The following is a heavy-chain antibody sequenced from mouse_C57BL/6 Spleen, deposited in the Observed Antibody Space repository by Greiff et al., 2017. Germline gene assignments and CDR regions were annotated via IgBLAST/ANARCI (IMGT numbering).Heavy chain of an antibody. Sequence: QVQLQQPGAELVRPGSSVKLSCKASGYTFTSYWMHWVKQRPIQGLEWIGNIDPSDSETYYNQKFKDKATLTVDKSSSTAYMQLSSLTSEDSAVYYCTRGYYGSSYGAYWGQGTLVTVSA. CDR1: GYTFTSYW. CDR2: IDPSDSET. V-gene: IGHV1-52*01. CDR3: TRGYYGSSYGAY. D-gene: IGHD1-1*01. J-gene: IGHJ3*01.